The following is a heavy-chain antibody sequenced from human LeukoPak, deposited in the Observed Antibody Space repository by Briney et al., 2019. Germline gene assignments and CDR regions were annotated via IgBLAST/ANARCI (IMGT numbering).Heavy chain of an antibody. D-gene: IGHD3-16*02. CDR1: GGSISSSSYY. V-gene: IGHV4-39*02. J-gene: IGHJ4*02. CDR3: ARESYYDYVWGSYRFDY. CDR2: IYYSGST. Sequence: SETLSLPYTVCGGSISSSSYYWGWIRQPPGKGLEWMGSIYYSGSTYYNPSLKSRVTISVDTSKNQFSLKLSSVTAADTAVYYCARESYYDYVWGSYRFDYWGQGTLVTVSS.